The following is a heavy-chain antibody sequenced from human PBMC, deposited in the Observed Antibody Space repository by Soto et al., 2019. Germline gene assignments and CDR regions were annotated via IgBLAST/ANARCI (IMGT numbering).Heavy chain of an antibody. J-gene: IGHJ4*02. V-gene: IGHV1-3*01. CDR2: INAGNGNT. D-gene: IGHD1-26*01. CDR1: GYTFTSYA. CDR3: ASSYRGGSYSNFIDY. Sequence: ASVEVSCKASGYTFTSYAMHWVRQAPGQRLEWMGWINAGNGNTKYSQKFQGRVTITRDTSASTAYMELSSLRSEDTAVYYCASSYRGGSYSNFIDYWGQGTLVTVSS.